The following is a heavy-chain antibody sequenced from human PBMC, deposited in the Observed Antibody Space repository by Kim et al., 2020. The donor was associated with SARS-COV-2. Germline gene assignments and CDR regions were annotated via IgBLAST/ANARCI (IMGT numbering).Heavy chain of an antibody. Sequence: SETLSLTCTVSGGSISSYYWSWIRQPPGKGLEWIGYIYYSGSTNYNPSLKSRVTISVDTSKNQFSLKLSSVTAADTAVYYCARAPVVPAAPYYYYYYGMDVWGQGTTVTVSS. CDR2: IYYSGST. CDR3: ARAPVVPAAPYYYYYYGMDV. J-gene: IGHJ6*02. V-gene: IGHV4-59*01. D-gene: IGHD2-2*01. CDR1: GGSISSYY.